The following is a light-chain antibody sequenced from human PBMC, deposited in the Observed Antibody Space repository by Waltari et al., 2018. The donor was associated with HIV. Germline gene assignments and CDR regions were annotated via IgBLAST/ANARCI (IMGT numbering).Light chain of an antibody. V-gene: IGKV1-39*01. CDR1: QSIRRY. CDR3: QESYSTPPENT. Sequence: DIQMTQSPSSLSASVGDRVTITCRSNQSIRRYLNWYQQKPGEAPKLLIYAAYTLHSGVPSRFSGSGSGTDFTLTINNLQPEDFATYYCQESYSTPPENTFGQGTKLEIK. J-gene: IGKJ2*01. CDR2: AAY.